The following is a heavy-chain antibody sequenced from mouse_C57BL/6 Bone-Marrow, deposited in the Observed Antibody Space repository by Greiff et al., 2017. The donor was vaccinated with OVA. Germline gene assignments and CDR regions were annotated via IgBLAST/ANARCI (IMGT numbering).Heavy chain of an antibody. J-gene: IGHJ1*03. D-gene: IGHD1-1*01. CDR1: GYTFTSYW. CDR3: ARSGTTVVDHWYFDV. V-gene: IGHV1-69*01. CDR2: IDPSDSYT. Sequence: VKLQESGAELVMPGASVKLSCKASGYTFTSYWMHWVQQRPGQGLEWIGEIDPSDSYTNYNQKFKGKFTLTVDTSSSTAYMHLSSLTSEDSAVYYWARSGTTVVDHWYFDVWGTGTTVTVSS.